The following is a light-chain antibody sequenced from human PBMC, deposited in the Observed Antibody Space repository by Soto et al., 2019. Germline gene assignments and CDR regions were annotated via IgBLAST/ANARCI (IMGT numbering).Light chain of an antibody. CDR3: MQSIQLRT. Sequence: DIVMTQSPLSLPVTPGEPASISCRSSQSLLHSNGYNYLDWYLQKPGQPPQILIYEASNRFPGVPDRFSGSGSGTDFTLKISRVEAEDVGVYFCMQSIQLRTFGQGTKVEIK. CDR1: QSLLHSNGYNY. CDR2: EAS. V-gene: IGKV2D-29*01. J-gene: IGKJ1*01.